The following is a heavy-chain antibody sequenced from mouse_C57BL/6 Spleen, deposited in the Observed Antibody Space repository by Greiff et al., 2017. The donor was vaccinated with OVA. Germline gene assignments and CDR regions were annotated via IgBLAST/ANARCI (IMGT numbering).Heavy chain of an antibody. CDR1: GYTFTDYY. CDR2: INPNNGGT. J-gene: IGHJ2*01. Sequence: EVQLQQSGPELVKPGASVKISCKASGYTFTDYYMNWVKQSHGKSLEWIGDINPNNGGTSYNQKFKGKATLTVDKSSSTAYMELRSLTSEDSAVYYCARWRGYYGFDYWGQGTTLTVSS. V-gene: IGHV1-26*01. CDR3: ARWRGYYGFDY. D-gene: IGHD1-1*01.